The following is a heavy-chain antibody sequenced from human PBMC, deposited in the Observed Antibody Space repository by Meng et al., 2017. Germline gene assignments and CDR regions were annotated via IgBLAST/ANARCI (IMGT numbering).Heavy chain of an antibody. D-gene: IGHD3-22*01. CDR3: AKDRYYYDSSGYYDLDY. CDR1: GFTFSSYS. V-gene: IGHV3-21*04. Sequence: GGSLRLSCAASGFTFSSYSMNWVRQAPGKGLEWVSSISSSSSYIYYPDSVKGRFTISRDNAKNSLYLQMNSLRAEDTAVYYCAKDRYYYDSSGYYDLDYWGQGTLVTVSS. J-gene: IGHJ4*02. CDR2: ISSSSSYI.